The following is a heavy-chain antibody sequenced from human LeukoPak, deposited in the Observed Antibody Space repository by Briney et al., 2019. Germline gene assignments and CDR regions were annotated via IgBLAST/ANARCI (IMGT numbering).Heavy chain of an antibody. Sequence: SETLSLTCTVSGGSISSYYWSWIRQPPGKGLEWIGYIYYSGSTNYNPSLKSRVTISVDTSKNQFSLKLSSVTAADTAVYYCASLDGPGWYFDLWGRGTLVTVSS. J-gene: IGHJ2*01. V-gene: IGHV4-59*01. CDR2: IYYSGST. CDR1: GGSISSYY. CDR3: ASLDGPGWYFDL. D-gene: IGHD5-24*01.